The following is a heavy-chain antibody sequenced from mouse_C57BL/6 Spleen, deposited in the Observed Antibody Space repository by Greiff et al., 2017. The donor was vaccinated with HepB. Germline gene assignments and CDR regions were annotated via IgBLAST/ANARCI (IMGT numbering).Heavy chain of an antibody. D-gene: IGHD2-1*01. CDR2: IYPGDGDT. CDR1: GYAFSSYW. V-gene: IGHV1-80*01. CDR3: AIYGNYVPWFAY. J-gene: IGHJ3*01. Sequence: QVQLKQSGAELVKPGASVKISCKASGYAFSSYWMNWVKQRPGKGLEWIGQIYPGDGDTNYNGKFKGKATLTADKSSSTAYMQLSSLTSEDSAVYFCAIYGNYVPWFAYWGQGTLVTVSA.